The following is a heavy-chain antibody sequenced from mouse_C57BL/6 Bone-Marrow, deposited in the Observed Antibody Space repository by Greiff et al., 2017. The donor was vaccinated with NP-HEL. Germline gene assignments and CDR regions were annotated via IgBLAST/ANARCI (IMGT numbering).Heavy chain of an antibody. Sequence: VQLKQSGAELVRPGASVKLSCTASGFNIKDDYMHWVKQRPEQGLEWIGWIDPENGDTEYASKFQGKATITADTSSNTAYLQLSSLPSEDTAVFYRTPLRTTVVANLDYWGQGTTLTVSS. V-gene: IGHV14-4*01. CDR3: TPLRTTVVANLDY. CDR2: IDPENGDT. CDR1: GFNIKDDY. D-gene: IGHD1-1*01. J-gene: IGHJ2*01.